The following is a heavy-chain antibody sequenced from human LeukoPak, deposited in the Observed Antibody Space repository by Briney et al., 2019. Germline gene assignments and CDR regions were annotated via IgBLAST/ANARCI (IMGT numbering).Heavy chain of an antibody. CDR1: GGSISSYY. CDR2: MHYRGNT. CDR3: ARDSPFECDVFGDSFDI. J-gene: IGHJ3*02. D-gene: IGHD2-8*02. Sequence: PSETLSLTCTVSGGSISSYYWSWIRQSPGKGLEWIGFMHYRGNTNSNPSLRSRVTISMDTSKNQFSLKMSSVTAADTAVYYCARDSPFECDVFGDSFDIWGQGTVVTVSS. V-gene: IGHV4-59*01.